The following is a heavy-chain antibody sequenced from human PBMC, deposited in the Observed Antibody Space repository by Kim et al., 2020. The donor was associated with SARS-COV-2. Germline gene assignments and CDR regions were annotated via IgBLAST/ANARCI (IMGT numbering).Heavy chain of an antibody. Sequence: HSGSTNYTPSLKSRVTISVDKSKNQFSLKLSSVAAADTAVYYCARDLVYNWGQGTLVTVSS. V-gene: IGHV4-4*02. CDR2: HSGST. D-gene: IGHD2-8*01. CDR3: ARDLVYN. J-gene: IGHJ4*02.